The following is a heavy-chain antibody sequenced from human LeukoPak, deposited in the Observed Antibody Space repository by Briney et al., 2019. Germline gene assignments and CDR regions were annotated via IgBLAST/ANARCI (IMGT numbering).Heavy chain of an antibody. CDR1: GYTFTGYY. D-gene: IGHD1-26*01. V-gene: IGHV1-46*01. CDR2: INPSGGST. J-gene: IGHJ4*02. Sequence: ASVKVSCKASGYTFTGYYMHWVRQAPGQGLEWMGIINPSGGSTSYAQKFQGRVTMTRDMSTSTVYMELSSLRSEDTAVYYCAGDSGSSHHDFDYWGQGTLVTVSS. CDR3: AGDSGSSHHDFDY.